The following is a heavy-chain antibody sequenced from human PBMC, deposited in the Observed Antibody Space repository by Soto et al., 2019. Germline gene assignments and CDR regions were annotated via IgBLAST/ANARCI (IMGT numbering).Heavy chain of an antibody. CDR1: GGTFSSYA. D-gene: IGHD6-13*01. V-gene: IGHV1-69*01. CDR3: ARRATSSWTPELDY. J-gene: IGHJ4*02. CDR2: IIPSFGTA. Sequence: QVQLVQSGAEVKKPGSSVKVSCKASGGTFSSYAISWVRQAPGQVLESMGGIIPSFGTANYAQNFQGRVTITADESTRTAYMDLSSMKSEDTAVYYCARRATSSWTPELDYWGQGTLVTVSS.